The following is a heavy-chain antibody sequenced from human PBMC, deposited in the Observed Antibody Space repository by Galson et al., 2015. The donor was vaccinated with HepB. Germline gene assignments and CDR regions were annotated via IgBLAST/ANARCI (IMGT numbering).Heavy chain of an antibody. CDR2: IIPLLNMA. CDR3: AVDTVLVSVRQHDYLDTFDI. J-gene: IGHJ3*02. CDR1: GGTFTTFNSYT. V-gene: IGHV1-69*02. Sequence: SVKVSCKASGGTFTTFNSYTLSWVRQAPGKGLEWVGRIIPLLNMANYAQRFQGRVTITADKSTSTAYMELSSLRSEDTAVYYCAVDTVLVSVRQHDYLDTFDIWGQGTMVTVSS. D-gene: IGHD5-18*01.